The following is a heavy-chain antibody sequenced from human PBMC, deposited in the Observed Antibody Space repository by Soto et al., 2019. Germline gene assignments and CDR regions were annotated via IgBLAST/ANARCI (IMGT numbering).Heavy chain of an antibody. D-gene: IGHD5-12*01. CDR2: INSDGSST. J-gene: IGHJ2*01. V-gene: IGHV3-74*01. CDR3: ARVGATAWYFDL. CDR1: GFTFSSYW. Sequence: PGGSLRLSCAASGFTFSSYWMHWVRQAPGKGLVWVSRINSDGSSTNYADSVKGRFTISRDNAKNTLYLQMSSLRAEDTAVYYCARVGATAWYFDLWGRGTLVTVSS.